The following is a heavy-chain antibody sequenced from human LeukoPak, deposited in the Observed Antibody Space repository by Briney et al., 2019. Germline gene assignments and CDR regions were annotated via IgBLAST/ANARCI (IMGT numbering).Heavy chain of an antibody. V-gene: IGHV3-21*04. J-gene: IGHJ4*02. CDR1: GFTFSSYS. Sequence: GGSLRLSCAASGFTFSSYSMNWVRQAPGKGLEWVSSISSGSSYIYYADSVKGRFTISRDNAKNSLYLQMNSLRAEDTALYYCARGSGSSWYFYFDYWGQGTLVTVSS. D-gene: IGHD6-13*01. CDR2: ISSGSSYI. CDR3: ARGSGSSWYFYFDY.